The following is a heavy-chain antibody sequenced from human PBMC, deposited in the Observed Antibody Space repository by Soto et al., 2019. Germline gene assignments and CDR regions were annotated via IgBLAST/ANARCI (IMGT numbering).Heavy chain of an antibody. CDR3: ARYIAARLLQSNWFDP. Sequence: QLQLQESGPGLVKPSETLSLTCTVSGGSISSSSYYWGWIRQPPGKGLEWIGSIYYSGSTYYNPSLKRRVTISVDTSKNQFSLKLSSVTAADTAVYYCARYIAARLLQSNWFDPWGQGTLVTVSS. V-gene: IGHV4-39*01. CDR2: IYYSGST. CDR1: GGSISSSSYY. J-gene: IGHJ5*02. D-gene: IGHD6-6*01.